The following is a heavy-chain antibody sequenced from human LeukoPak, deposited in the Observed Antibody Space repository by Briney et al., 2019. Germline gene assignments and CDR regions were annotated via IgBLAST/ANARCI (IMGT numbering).Heavy chain of an antibody. CDR3: ATYWSSFDY. V-gene: IGHV4-39*01. Sequence: SETLSLTCTVSGGSISSSSQYWGWIRQPPGKGLEWIGSIYYSGSTYFNPSLKSRLIISMDTSKNPFSRKVNSVTCADRAVYFCATYWSSFDYWGQGSLVTVTS. D-gene: IGHD2-15*01. CDR2: IYYSGST. CDR1: GGSISSSSQY. J-gene: IGHJ4*02.